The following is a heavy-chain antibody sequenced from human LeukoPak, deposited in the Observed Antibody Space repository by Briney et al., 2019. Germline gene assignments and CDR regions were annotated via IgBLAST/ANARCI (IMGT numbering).Heavy chain of an antibody. J-gene: IGHJ5*02. CDR3: AREPPQSSSGWYHWFDP. CDR1: GGTFSSYA. V-gene: IGHV1-69*05. D-gene: IGHD6-19*01. Sequence: SVKVSCKASGGTFSSYAISWVRQAPGQGLEWMGGIIPIFGTANYAQKFQGRVTITTDESTSTAYMELSSLRSEDTAVYYCAREPPQSSSGWYHWFDPWGQGTLVTVSS. CDR2: IIPIFGTA.